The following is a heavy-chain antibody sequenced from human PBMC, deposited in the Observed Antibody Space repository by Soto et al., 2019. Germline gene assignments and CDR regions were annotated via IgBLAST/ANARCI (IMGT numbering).Heavy chain of an antibody. CDR2: IIPIFGTA. V-gene: IGHV1-69*12. J-gene: IGHJ5*02. D-gene: IGHD6-19*01. CDR3: ARALAVGVGPNWFDP. Sequence: QVQLVQSGAEVKKPGSSVKVSCKASGGTFSSYAISWVRQAPGQGLEWMGGIIPIFGTANYAQKFQGRVTITADESTSTAYMELSNLRSEDTAVYYCARALAVGVGPNWFDPWGLGTLVTVSS. CDR1: GGTFSSYA.